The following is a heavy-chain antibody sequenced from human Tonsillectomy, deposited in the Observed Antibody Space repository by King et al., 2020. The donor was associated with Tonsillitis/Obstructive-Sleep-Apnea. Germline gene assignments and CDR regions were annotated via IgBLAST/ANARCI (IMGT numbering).Heavy chain of an antibody. D-gene: IGHD6-19*01. CDR1: GFTFDDYA. Sequence: QLVQSGGGLVQPGRSLRLSCAVSGFTFDDYAMYWVRQAPGKGLEWVSGINWNSGSLGYADSVKGRFTISRDNAKNSLYLQMNSLRPEDTALYYCAKDSDQRSSGWYLDAFDMWGQGTMVTVSS. J-gene: IGHJ3*02. CDR3: AKDSDQRSSGWYLDAFDM. CDR2: INWNSGSL. V-gene: IGHV3-9*01.